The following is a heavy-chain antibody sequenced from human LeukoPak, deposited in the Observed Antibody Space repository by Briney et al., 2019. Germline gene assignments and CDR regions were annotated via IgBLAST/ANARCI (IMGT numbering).Heavy chain of an antibody. V-gene: IGHV3-21*01. CDR3: ASNKVRGVIILGYYYGMDV. CDR2: ISSSSSYI. J-gene: IGHJ6*02. Sequence: GGSLRLSCSASGFTFSSYSMNWVRQAPGKGLEWVSSISSSSSYIYYADSVKGRFTISRDNAKNSLYLQMNSLRAEDTAVYYCASNKVRGVIILGYYYGMDVWGQGTTVTVSS. D-gene: IGHD3-10*01. CDR1: GFTFSSYS.